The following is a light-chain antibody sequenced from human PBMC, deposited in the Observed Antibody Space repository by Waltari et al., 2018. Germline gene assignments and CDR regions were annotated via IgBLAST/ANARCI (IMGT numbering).Light chain of an antibody. Sequence: QSALTQPASVSGSPGQSITISCTGTSSDVGNYKHVSWYQQHPGKAPKPMIYAVRKRPSGVSDRFSGSKSGDMASLTISGLQPEDEAEYFCSSYAGSSKGVFGRGTKVTVL. CDR3: SSYAGSSKGV. V-gene: IGLV2-23*02. CDR2: AVR. J-gene: IGLJ2*01. CDR1: SSDVGNYKH.